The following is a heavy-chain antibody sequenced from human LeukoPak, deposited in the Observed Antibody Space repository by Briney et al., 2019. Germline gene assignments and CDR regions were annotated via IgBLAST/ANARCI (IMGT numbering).Heavy chain of an antibody. CDR1: GGSISSYY. D-gene: IGHD2-15*01. CDR2: IYYSGST. J-gene: IGHJ6*03. Sequence: SETLSLTCTVSGGSISSYYWSWIRQPPGKGLEWIGYIYYSGSTNYNPSLKSRVTISVDTSKNQFSLKLSSVTAADTAIYYCAKNGGRGAYCSGGSCYPYYYYYMDVWGKGTTVTISS. V-gene: IGHV4-59*01. CDR3: AKNGGRGAYCSGGSCYPYYYYYMDV.